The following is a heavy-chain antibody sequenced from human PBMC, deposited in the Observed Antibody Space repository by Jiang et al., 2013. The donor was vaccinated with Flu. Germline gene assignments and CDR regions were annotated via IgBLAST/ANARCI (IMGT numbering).Heavy chain of an antibody. V-gene: IGHV4-39*01. CDR2: IYYSGST. D-gene: IGHD2-8*01. J-gene: IGHJ4*02. CDR1: GGSISSSSYY. Sequence: GPGLVKPSETLSLTCTVSGGSISSSSYYWGWIRQPPGKGLEWIGSIYYSGSTYYNPSLKSRVTISVDTSKNQFSLKLSSVTAADTAVYYCARGRYCTNGVCYVDYWGQGTL. CDR3: ARGRYCTNGVCYVDY.